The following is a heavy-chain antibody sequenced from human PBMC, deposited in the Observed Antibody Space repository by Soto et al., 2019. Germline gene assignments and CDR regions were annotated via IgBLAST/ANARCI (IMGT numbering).Heavy chain of an antibody. Sequence: QVQLVESGGGVVQPGRSLRLSCAASGFTFSHYGIHWVRQAPGKGLEWLAVISYDGSNKHYADSVTGRFTVSRDNSKNTLYLQMNSLRAEDTAVYFCARYSGKYQGPIDYWGQGPLVTVSS. D-gene: IGHD1-26*01. CDR3: ARYSGKYQGPIDY. V-gene: IGHV3-30*03. CDR1: GFTFSHYG. CDR2: ISYDGSNK. J-gene: IGHJ4*02.